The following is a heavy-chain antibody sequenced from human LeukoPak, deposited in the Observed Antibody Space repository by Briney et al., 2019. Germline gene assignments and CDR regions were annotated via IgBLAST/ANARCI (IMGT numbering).Heavy chain of an antibody. CDR3: ARASMVDAFDI. CDR1: GYTFTGYF. CDR2: INPNSGGT. D-gene: IGHD3-10*01. J-gene: IGHJ3*02. Sequence: ASVKVSCKSSGYTFTGYFLNWMRQAPGQGLEWMGWINPNSGGTNYAQKFQGRVTMTRDTSISTAYMELSRLRSDDTAVYYCARASMVDAFDIWGQGTMVTVSS. V-gene: IGHV1-2*02.